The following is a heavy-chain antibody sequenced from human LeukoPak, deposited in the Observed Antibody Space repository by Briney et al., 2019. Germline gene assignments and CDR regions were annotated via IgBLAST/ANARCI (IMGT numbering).Heavy chain of an antibody. CDR1: GGTFSSYA. CDR2: IIPIFGTA. CDR3: ARDRPNYLWFRRGYGMDV. V-gene: IGHV1-69*01. J-gene: IGHJ6*02. D-gene: IGHD3-10*01. Sequence: SVKVSCKASGGTFSSYAISWVRQAPGQGLEWMGGIIPIFGTANYAQKFQGRVTITADESTSTAYMELSSLRSEDTAVYYCARDRPNYLWFRRGYGMDVWGQGTTVTVSS.